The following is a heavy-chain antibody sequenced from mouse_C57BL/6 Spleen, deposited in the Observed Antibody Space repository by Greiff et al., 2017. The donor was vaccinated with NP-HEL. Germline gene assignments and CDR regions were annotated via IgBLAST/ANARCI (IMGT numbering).Heavy chain of an antibody. CDR2: IYPGSGST. V-gene: IGHV1-55*01. CDR3: AREELPSAMDY. D-gene: IGHD2-1*01. Sequence: QVQLQQPGAELVKPGASVKMSCKASGYTFTSYWITWVKQRPGQGLEWIGDIYPGSGSTNYNEKFKSKATLTVDTSSSTAYMQLSSLTSEDSAIYYCAREELPSAMDYWGQGTSVTVSS. CDR1: GYTFTSYW. J-gene: IGHJ4*01.